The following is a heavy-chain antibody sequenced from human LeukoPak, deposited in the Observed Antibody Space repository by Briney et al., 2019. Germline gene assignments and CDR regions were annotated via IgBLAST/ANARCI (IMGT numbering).Heavy chain of an antibody. Sequence: GGSLRLSCAASGFIFYDYYMSWIRQAPGKGLEWISYITSSGLTTFYADSVKGRFTISRDNPRSSLYLQMSSLGAEDTAVYYCARGGLGSGADWFDPWGQGTQVTVSS. CDR1: GFIFYDYY. D-gene: IGHD2-15*01. CDR3: ARGGLGSGADWFDP. CDR2: ITSSGLTT. J-gene: IGHJ5*02. V-gene: IGHV3-11*01.